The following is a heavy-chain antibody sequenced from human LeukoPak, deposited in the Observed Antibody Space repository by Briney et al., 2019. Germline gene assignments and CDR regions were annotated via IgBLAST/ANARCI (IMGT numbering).Heavy chain of an antibody. D-gene: IGHD3-9*01. CDR2: VSAYNGNT. CDR3: ARGRFQGTIRGWFDP. CDR1: GYTFTRYG. V-gene: IGHV1-18*01. Sequence: GASVKVSCKASGYTFTRYGISWGRQAPGQRLEWMGWVSAYNGNTNYAQKLQGRVTMTTDTSTSTAYLGLRSLRSDDTAVYYCARGRFQGTIRGWFDPWGQGNLVTVSS. J-gene: IGHJ5*02.